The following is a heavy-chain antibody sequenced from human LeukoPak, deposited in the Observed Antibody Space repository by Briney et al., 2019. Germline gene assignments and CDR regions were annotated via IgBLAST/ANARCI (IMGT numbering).Heavy chain of an antibody. J-gene: IGHJ4*02. Sequence: SETLSLTCTVSGGSISSYYWSWIRQPAGKGLEWIGRIYTSGNTNYNPSLKSRVTMSVDTSKNQFSLKLTSATAADTAVYYCARVDTAMVTGGLDYWGQGTLVTVSS. CDR3: ARVDTAMVTGGLDY. CDR1: GGSISSYY. V-gene: IGHV4-4*07. D-gene: IGHD5-18*01. CDR2: IYTSGNT.